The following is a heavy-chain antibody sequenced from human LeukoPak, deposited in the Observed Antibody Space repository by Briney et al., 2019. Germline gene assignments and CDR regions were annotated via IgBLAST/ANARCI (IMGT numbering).Heavy chain of an antibody. Sequence: GSLRLSCAASGFTFSRYAMSWVRQAPGKGLKWVSAISGSGGSTYYADSVKGRFTISRDNSKNTLYLQMNSLRAEDTAVYYCAKGSLRWERPGYFDYRGQGTLVTVSS. CDR1: GFTFSRYA. J-gene: IGHJ4*02. CDR3: AKGSLRWERPGYFDY. V-gene: IGHV3-23*01. CDR2: ISGSGGST. D-gene: IGHD1-26*01.